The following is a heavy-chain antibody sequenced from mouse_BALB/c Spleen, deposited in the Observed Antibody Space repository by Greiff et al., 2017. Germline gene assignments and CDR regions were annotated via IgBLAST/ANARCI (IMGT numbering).Heavy chain of an antibody. D-gene: IGHD2-14*01. CDR1: GFTFSSFG. Sequence: EVKVEESGGGLVQPGGSRKLSCAASGFTFSSFGMHWVRQAPEKGLEWVAYISSGSSTIYYADTVKGRFTISRDNPKNTLFLQMTSLRSEDTAMYYCARSYRYDGGYAMDYWGQGTSVTVSS. CDR2: ISSGSSTI. CDR3: ARSYRYDGGYAMDY. J-gene: IGHJ4*01. V-gene: IGHV5-17*02.